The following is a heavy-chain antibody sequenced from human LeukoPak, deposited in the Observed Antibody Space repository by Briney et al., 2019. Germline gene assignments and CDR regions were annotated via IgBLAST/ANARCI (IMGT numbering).Heavy chain of an antibody. J-gene: IGHJ4*02. CDR1: GGSFSGYY. Sequence: SETLSLTCAVHGGSFSGYYWSWIRQPPPKALEWTGEINHSASTNYNPSLKSRVTISVDTSKNQFSLKLSSVTAADTAVYYCARGHALYYYGSGRHFDYWGQGTLVTVSS. CDR3: ARGHALYYYGSGRHFDY. D-gene: IGHD3-10*01. V-gene: IGHV4-34*01. CDR2: INHSAST.